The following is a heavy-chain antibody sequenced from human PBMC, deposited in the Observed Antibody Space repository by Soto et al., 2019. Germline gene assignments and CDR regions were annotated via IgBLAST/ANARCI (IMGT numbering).Heavy chain of an antibody. CDR1: GFTFINYC. CDR3: AKDGAAGCSKGMDV. J-gene: IGHJ6*01. V-gene: IGHV3-30*18. Sequence: GWSLRRSCAASGFTFINYCMHWVRQSPGKGLEWVTVISYDGTNKYYADSVKGRFAISRDTSKNKLYLQMNSLRPDDKAVYYCAKDGAAGCSKGMDVLGGGKRLTVSS. D-gene: IGHD6-13*01. CDR2: ISYDGTNK.